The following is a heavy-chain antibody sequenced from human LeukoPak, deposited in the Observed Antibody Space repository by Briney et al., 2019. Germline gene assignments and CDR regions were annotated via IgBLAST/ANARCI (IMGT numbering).Heavy chain of an antibody. Sequence: GGSLRLSCAASGFIFGDFAMDWVRQAPGKGLEWISGIEGGGHSTHYADSVKGRFTISRDNPRSTLYLEMENLRVEDTAVYYCAQDTHSSPYSFDSWGHGTLVIVSS. CDR1: GFIFGDFA. V-gene: IGHV3-23*01. D-gene: IGHD2-21*01. CDR3: AQDTHSSPYSFDS. CDR2: IEGGGHST. J-gene: IGHJ4*01.